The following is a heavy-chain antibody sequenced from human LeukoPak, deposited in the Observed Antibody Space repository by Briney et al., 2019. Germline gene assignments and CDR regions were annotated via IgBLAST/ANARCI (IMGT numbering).Heavy chain of an antibody. CDR2: ISAYNGNT. CDR1: GYTFTSYG. V-gene: IGHV1-18*01. D-gene: IGHD3-10*01. J-gene: IGHJ4*02. Sequence: ASVKVSCKASGYTFTSYGISWVRQAPGQGLEWMGWISAYNGNTNYAQKLQGRVTMTTDTSTSTAYMELRSLRSDDTAVYYCARAWDRTERDRWEDEVLLWFGELDYWGQGTLVTVSS. CDR3: ARAWDRTERDRWEDEVLLWFGELDY.